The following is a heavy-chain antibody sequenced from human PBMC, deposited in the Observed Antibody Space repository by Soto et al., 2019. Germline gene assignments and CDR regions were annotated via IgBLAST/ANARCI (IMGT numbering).Heavy chain of an antibody. Sequence: QVQLVQSGAEVKKPGSSVKVSCKASGGTFSSYTISWVRQAPGQGLEWMGRIIPILGIANYAQKFQGRVTITADKXTSTAYMELSSLRSEDTAVYYCARSTPGYYYGMDVWGQGTTVTVSS. J-gene: IGHJ6*02. CDR3: ARSTPGYYYGMDV. CDR1: GGTFSSYT. CDR2: IIPILGIA. V-gene: IGHV1-69*02.